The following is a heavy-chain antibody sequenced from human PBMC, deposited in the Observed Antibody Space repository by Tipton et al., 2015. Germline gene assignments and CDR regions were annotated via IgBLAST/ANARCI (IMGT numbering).Heavy chain of an antibody. CDR2: ISHSGNT. D-gene: IGHD4-17*01. J-gene: IGHJ4*02. Sequence: TLSLTCAVSGDSISSSSYFWGWIRQPPGKGLEWIGSISHSGNTYYNPSLKSRVAMSVDTSNNHFSLRLTSLTASDTAVYYCASLLLYGDYVHGLGYWGRGTLVTVSS. V-gene: IGHV4-39*02. CDR3: ASLLLYGDYVHGLGY. CDR1: GDSISSSSYF.